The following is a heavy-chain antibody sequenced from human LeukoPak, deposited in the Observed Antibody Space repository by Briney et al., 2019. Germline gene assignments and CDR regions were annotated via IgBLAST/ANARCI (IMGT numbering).Heavy chain of an antibody. CDR2: ISYDGSNT. CDR1: GFTFSRYG. CDR3: AKTISSYYDSSGYNKYFDY. Sequence: GGSLRLSCAASGFTFSRYGMQWVRQAPGKGLEWVAGISYDGSNTYYADSGKGRFTISRDNSKNTLNLQMNSLRPEDTAVYYCAKTISSYYDSSGYNKYFDYWGQGTLVTVSS. D-gene: IGHD3-22*01. J-gene: IGHJ4*02. V-gene: IGHV3-30*18.